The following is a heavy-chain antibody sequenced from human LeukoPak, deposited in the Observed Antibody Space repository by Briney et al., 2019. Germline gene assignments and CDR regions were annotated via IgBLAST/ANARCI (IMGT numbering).Heavy chain of an antibody. J-gene: IGHJ1*01. CDR1: GFTFSRYA. V-gene: IGHV3-23*01. CDR3: AIDGARITMIVVRDRYFQH. CDR2: ICDRAGST. D-gene: IGHD3-22*01. Sequence: GWSLRLSCAASGFTFSRYAMSWVPLPPAKGLDWVSAICDRAGSTYNADSVKGRCTISRDNSKNTLYLQMNSLRAENTAVDYCAIDGARITMIVVRDRYFQHWGQGNLGTVSS.